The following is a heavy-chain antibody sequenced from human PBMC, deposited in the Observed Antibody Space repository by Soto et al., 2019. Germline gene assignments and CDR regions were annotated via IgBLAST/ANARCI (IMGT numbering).Heavy chain of an antibody. CDR3: ARDRYLRFLVLDY. J-gene: IGHJ4*02. V-gene: IGHV3-48*01. D-gene: IGHD3-3*01. Sequence: GGSLRLSCAASGFTFSSYSMNWVRQAPGKGLEWVSYISSSSSTIYYADSVKGRFTISRDNAKNSLYLQMNSLRAEDTAVYYCARDRYLRFLVLDYWGQGTLVTVSS. CDR1: GFTFSSYS. CDR2: ISSSSSTI.